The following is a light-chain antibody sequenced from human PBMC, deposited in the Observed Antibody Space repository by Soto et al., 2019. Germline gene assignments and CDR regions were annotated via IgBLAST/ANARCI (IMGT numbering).Light chain of an antibody. V-gene: IGLV2-14*01. CDR3: SSYTSTNTPVV. Sequence: QAVVTQPASVSGSPGQSITISCIGTSSDVGGYNYVSWYQQHPGKVPKLMVYEVSNRPAGVSYRFSGSKSGNTASLRISGLQPEDEADYYCSSYTSTNTPVVFGTGTKLTVL. CDR1: SSDVGGYNY. CDR2: EVS. J-gene: IGLJ1*01.